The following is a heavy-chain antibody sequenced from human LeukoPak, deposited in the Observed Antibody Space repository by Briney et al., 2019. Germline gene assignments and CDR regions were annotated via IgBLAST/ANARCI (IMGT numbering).Heavy chain of an antibody. CDR2: FDPEDGET. CDR1: GYTLTELS. CDR3: ARAKERAIWGSYRPNWFDP. Sequence: ASVKVSCKVSGYTLTELSMHWVRQAPGKGLEWMGGFDPEDGETIYAQKFQGRVTMTEDTSTDTAYMELRSLRSDDTAVYYCARAKERAIWGSYRPNWFDPWGQGTLVTVSS. V-gene: IGHV1-24*01. J-gene: IGHJ5*02. D-gene: IGHD3-16*02.